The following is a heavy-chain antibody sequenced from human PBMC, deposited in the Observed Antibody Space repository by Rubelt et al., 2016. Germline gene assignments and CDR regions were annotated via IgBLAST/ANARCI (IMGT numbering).Heavy chain of an antibody. V-gene: IGHV3-23*01. J-gene: IGHJ4*02. CDR3: AKGHYDLWRDVGGY. CDR2: ISGSGGST. Sequence: EVRLLESGGGLVQPGGSLRLSCAASGFTSSSYAMSWVRQAPGKGLEWVSAISGSGGSTYYADSVKGRFTISRDNSKNTLYLQMNSLRSEDTAVYYCAKGHYDLWRDVGGYWGQGTLVTVSS. CDR1: GFTSSSYA. D-gene: IGHD3-3*01.